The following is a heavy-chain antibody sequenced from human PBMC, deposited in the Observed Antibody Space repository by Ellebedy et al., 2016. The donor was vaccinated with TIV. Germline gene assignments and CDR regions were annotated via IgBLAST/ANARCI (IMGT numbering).Heavy chain of an antibody. J-gene: IGHJ4*02. V-gene: IGHV4-4*07. Sequence: MPGGSLRLSCTVSGASITDYSCSWIRQTAGKGLEWIGRIYATGSANYNPSLKSRVAMSADESKNQFSLKLSSVTAADTARYYCARASGDGYNLGDWGQGTLVTVSS. D-gene: IGHD5-24*01. CDR1: GASITDYS. CDR3: ARASGDGYNLGD. CDR2: IYATGSA.